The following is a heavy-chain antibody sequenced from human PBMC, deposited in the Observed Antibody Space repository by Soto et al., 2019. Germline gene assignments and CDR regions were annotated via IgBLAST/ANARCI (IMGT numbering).Heavy chain of an antibody. J-gene: IGHJ6*02. CDR2: INHSGST. Sequence: PSETLSLTCAVYGGSFSGYYWSWIRQPPGKGLEWIGEINHSGSTNYNPSLKSRVTISVDTSKNQFSLKLSSVTAADTAVYYCARGQDFWSGTYYYYGMDLWGQGTTVTVSS. CDR3: ARGQDFWSGTYYYYGMDL. CDR1: GGSFSGYY. V-gene: IGHV4-34*01. D-gene: IGHD3-3*01.